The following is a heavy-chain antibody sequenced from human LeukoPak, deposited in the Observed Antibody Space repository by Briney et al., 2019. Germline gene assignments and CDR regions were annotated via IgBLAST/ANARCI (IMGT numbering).Heavy chain of an antibody. CDR1: GYTFTSYG. CDR2: ISAYNGNT. CDR3: ARGAVGYSSGWYPDY. D-gene: IGHD6-13*01. V-gene: IGHV1-18*01. Sequence: ASVKVSCKASGYTFTSYGISWVRQAPGQGLEWMGWISAYNGNTNYAQKLQGRVTMTTDTSTSTAYMELRSLRSDDTAVYYCARGAVGYSSGWYPDYWGQGTLVTVSS. J-gene: IGHJ4*02.